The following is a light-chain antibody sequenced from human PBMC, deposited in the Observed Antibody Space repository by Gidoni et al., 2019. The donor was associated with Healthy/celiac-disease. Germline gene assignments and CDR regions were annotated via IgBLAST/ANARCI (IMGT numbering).Light chain of an antibody. V-gene: IGLV3-1*01. CDR2: QDR. CDR1: KVGDKY. Sequence: SYELTQPPSVSVSPGQTASITCSGDKVGDKYACWYQQKPGQSPVLVIYQDRKRPSGSPERFSGSNSGNTATLTISGTQAMDEADYYCQAWDSSTHVVFGGGTKLTVL. J-gene: IGLJ2*01. CDR3: QAWDSSTHVV.